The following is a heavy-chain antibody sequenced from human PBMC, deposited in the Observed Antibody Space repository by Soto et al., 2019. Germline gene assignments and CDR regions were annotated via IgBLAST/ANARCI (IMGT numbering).Heavy chain of an antibody. CDR3: ARETLRDAIDI. J-gene: IGHJ3*02. Sequence: PGGSLRLSCVASGLDFRSYEMNWVRQSPGKGLEWVSNIRANDESIYYADSVKGRVSVSRDNAKNSLFLEMNSLRVDDTAVYYCARETLRDAIDIWGQGTMVTVSS. V-gene: IGHV3-48*03. CDR1: GLDFRSYE. CDR2: IRANDESI.